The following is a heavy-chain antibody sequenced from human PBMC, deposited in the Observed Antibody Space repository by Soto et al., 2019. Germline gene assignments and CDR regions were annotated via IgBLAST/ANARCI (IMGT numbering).Heavy chain of an antibody. J-gene: IGHJ6*02. D-gene: IGHD3-16*01. CDR3: ARRGRGLYYYYGMDV. Sequence: SETLSLTCTVSGGSISSSSYYWGWIRQPPGKGLEWIGSIYYSGSTHYNPSLKSRVTISVDTSKNQFSLKLSSVTAADTAVYYCARRGRGLYYYYGMDVWGQGTTVTVSS. CDR1: GGSISSSSYY. CDR2: IYYSGST. V-gene: IGHV4-39*01.